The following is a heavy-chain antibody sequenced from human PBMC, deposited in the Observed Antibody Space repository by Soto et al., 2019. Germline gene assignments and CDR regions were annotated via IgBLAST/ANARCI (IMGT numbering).Heavy chain of an antibody. J-gene: IGHJ6*02. Sequence: PXQTVSLTCAIGGDSVSSNSAACNSIRQSPSRGLEWLLRTYCRSKWYNDYAVSVKSRITINPDTSKNQFSLQLNSVTHEDRAVYYCARVGVNLNVGEEDYGMDGWGQGTRVTIYS. V-gene: IGHV6-1*01. CDR3: ARVGVNLNVGEEDYGMDG. CDR2: TYCRSKWYN. CDR1: GDSVSSNSAA. D-gene: IGHD1-1*01.